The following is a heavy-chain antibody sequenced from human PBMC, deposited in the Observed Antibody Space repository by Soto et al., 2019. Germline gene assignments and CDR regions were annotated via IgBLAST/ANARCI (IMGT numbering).Heavy chain of an antibody. V-gene: IGHV1-69*13. CDR1: GGTFSSYA. CDR2: IIPIFGTA. CDR3: ARGSYHPWPIDY. D-gene: IGHD3-10*01. J-gene: IGHJ4*02. Sequence: GASVKVSCKASGGTFSSYAISWVRQAPGQGLEWMGGIIPIFGTANYAQKFQGRVTITADESTSTAYMELSSLRPEDTAVYYCARGSYHPWPIDYWGQGTLVTVSS.